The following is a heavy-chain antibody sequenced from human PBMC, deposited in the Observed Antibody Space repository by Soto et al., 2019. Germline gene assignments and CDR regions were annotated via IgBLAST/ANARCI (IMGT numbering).Heavy chain of an antibody. CDR3: ARDRRPVRSYYCSGSSPRDGMVF. Sequence: GGSLRLSCAASGFTFTNYAMNWVRQIPGKRLEWVSSISRSGGTTYYADSVKGRSTISRDNARDTLDLQMNSLRAEDTAVYYCARDRRPVRSYYCSGSSPRDGMVFWCKRTTVT. CDR2: ISRSGGTT. V-gene: IGHV3-23*01. CDR1: GFTFTNYA. D-gene: IGHD3-10*01. J-gene: IGHJ6*04.